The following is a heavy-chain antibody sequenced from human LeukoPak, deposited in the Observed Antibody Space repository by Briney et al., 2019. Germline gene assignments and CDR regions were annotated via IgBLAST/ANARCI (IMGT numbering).Heavy chain of an antibody. Sequence: GASVKVSCKASGYTFTAFYLHWVRQAPGRGLEWMGRIYPSSGVTKYAQKFQGRITMTRDTSISTAYMELSGLRSDDTAVYYCGRDSVRSYDLWSAYYLGDKYYPMDVWGQGTTVTVSS. CDR2: IYPSSGVT. J-gene: IGHJ6*02. CDR1: GYTFTAFY. D-gene: IGHD3-3*01. CDR3: GRDSVRSYDLWSAYYLGDKYYPMDV. V-gene: IGHV1-2*06.